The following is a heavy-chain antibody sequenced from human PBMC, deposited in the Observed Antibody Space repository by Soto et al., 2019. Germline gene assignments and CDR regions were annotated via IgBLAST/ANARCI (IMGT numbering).Heavy chain of an antibody. CDR3: AKSYYGDYDHRLLFDL. D-gene: IGHD4-17*01. J-gene: IGHJ4*02. CDR2: ISGIGSST. V-gene: IGHV3-23*01. CDR1: GFPFSGYA. Sequence: PGGSLRLSCAASGFPFSGYAINWVRQAPGKGLEWVSIISGIGSSTNYADSVKGRFTISRDNSRDTVHLQMNSLRAEDTAVYYCAKSYYGDYDHRLLFDLCGQGSLVTGSA.